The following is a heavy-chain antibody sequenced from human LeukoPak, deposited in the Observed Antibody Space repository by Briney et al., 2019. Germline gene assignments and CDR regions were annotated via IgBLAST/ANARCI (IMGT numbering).Heavy chain of an antibody. V-gene: IGHV3-53*01. CDR1: GFTVSSNY. CDR3: AREVDYYDSSGYYSSRYFQH. J-gene: IGHJ1*01. CDR2: IYSGGST. Sequence: GGSLRRSCAASGFTVSSNYMSWVRQAPGKGLEGVSVIYSGGSTYYADSVKGRFTISRDNSKNTLYLQMNSLRAEDTAVYYCAREVDYYDSSGYYSSRYFQHWGQGTLVTVSS. D-gene: IGHD3-22*01.